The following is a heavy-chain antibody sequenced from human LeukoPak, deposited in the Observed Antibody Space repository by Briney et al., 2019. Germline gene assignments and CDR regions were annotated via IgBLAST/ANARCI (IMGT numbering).Heavy chain of an antibody. J-gene: IGHJ4*02. D-gene: IGHD3-22*01. Sequence: SETLSLTCTVSGGSISSGGYYWSWLRQHPGKGLEWIGYTYYSGSTYYNPSLKSRVTISVDTSKNQFSLKLSSVTAADTAVYYCARVSDYYDSRGYYFDYWGQGTLVTVSS. CDR1: GGSISSGGYY. CDR2: TYYSGST. CDR3: ARVSDYYDSRGYYFDY. V-gene: IGHV4-31*03.